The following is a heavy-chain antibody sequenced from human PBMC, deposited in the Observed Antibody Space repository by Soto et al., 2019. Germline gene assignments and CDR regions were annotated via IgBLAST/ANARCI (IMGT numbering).Heavy chain of an antibody. D-gene: IGHD6-13*01. Sequence: QVQLQESGPGLVKPSGTLSLTCAVSGDSISSSHWWSWVRQPPGKGLEWIGEIFHSGSANYNPSLNSPVSMSLDKSMNQFSLRLNSVTAADTAVYYCTRLEAVRFYYAMDVWGQGTTVTVSS. CDR1: GDSISSSHW. V-gene: IGHV4-4*02. CDR2: IFHSGSA. CDR3: TRLEAVRFYYAMDV. J-gene: IGHJ6*02.